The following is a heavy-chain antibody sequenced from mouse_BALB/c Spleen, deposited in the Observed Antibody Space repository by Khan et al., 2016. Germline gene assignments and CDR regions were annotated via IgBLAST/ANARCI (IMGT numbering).Heavy chain of an antibody. CDR3: ARRGYYFSMDY. Sequence: EVKLLESGGGLVQPGGSLKLSCAASGFDFSRYWMSWVRQAPGKGLEWIGEINPDSSTINYMQSLKDKFIISRDNAKNTLYLQMSKVRSEDTALYYCARRGYYFSMDYWGQGTSVTVSS. CDR2: INPDSSTI. J-gene: IGHJ4*01. D-gene: IGHD1-1*01. CDR1: GFDFSRYW. V-gene: IGHV4-1*02.